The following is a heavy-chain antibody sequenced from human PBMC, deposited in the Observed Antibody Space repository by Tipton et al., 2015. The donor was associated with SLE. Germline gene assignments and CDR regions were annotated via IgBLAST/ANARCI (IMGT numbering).Heavy chain of an antibody. CDR1: GCTFSSYS. CDR2: ISSSSSYI. Sequence: GSLRLSCAASGCTFSSYSMNWVRQAPGKGLEWVSSISSSSSYIYYVDSVKGRFTISRDNAKNSLYLQMNSLRAEDTAVYYCARDLLGAGSGSLFDYWGQGTLVTVSS. D-gene: IGHD3-10*01. J-gene: IGHJ4*02. V-gene: IGHV3-21*03. CDR3: ARDLLGAGSGSLFDY.